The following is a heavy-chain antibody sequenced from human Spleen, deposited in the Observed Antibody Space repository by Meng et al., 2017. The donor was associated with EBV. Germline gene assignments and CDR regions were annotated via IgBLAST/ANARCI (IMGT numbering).Heavy chain of an antibody. Sequence: QVPLQLGGVGLLKPPEPLSLTCAVYGGSFGDSYWTWIRQPPGKGLEWIGEIDHSGSTNHSPSLKSRVTISVDSSKTQFSLKLTSVTAADTAVYYCSSLSDSGFYWGQGTLVTVSS. V-gene: IGHV4-34*02. CDR3: SSLSDSGFY. D-gene: IGHD2-15*01. J-gene: IGHJ4*02. CDR2: IDHSGST. CDR1: GGSFGDSY.